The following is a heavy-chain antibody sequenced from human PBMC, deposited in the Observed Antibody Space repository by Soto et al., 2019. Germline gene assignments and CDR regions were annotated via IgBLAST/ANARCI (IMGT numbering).Heavy chain of an antibody. V-gene: IGHV1-69*02. CDR2: LIPILGLA. D-gene: IGHD5-12*01. J-gene: IGHJ4*02. CDR1: GGTFSNST. CDR3: ARFKLGDDY. Sequence: QVQLVQSGAEVRKPGSSVKVSCQASGGTFSNSTVTWVRQAPGQGHEWMGRLIPILGLANYAQKFRGRLTITADKSTITAYMELRSLRSEDTAIYYCARFKLGDDYWGQGTLVTVSS.